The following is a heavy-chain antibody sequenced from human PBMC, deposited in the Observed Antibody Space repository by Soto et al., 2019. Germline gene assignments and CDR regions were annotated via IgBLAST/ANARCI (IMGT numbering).Heavy chain of an antibody. J-gene: IGHJ4*02. Sequence: SETLSLTCAVYGGSFSGYYWSWIRQPPGKGLEWIGEINHSGSTNYNPSLKSRVTISVDTSKNQFSLKLSSVTAADTAVYYCASSHGYGSYYFDYWGQGTLVTVSS. D-gene: IGHD3-10*01. CDR1: GGSFSGYY. CDR3: ASSHGYGSYYFDY. V-gene: IGHV4-34*01. CDR2: INHSGST.